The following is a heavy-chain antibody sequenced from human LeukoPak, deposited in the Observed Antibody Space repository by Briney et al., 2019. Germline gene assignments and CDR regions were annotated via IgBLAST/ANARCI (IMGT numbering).Heavy chain of an antibody. CDR2: IYNNENT. V-gene: IGHV4-4*07. Sequence: SETLSLTCTVSGDSISGYYWSWIRQPAGKGLEWIGRIYNNENTNYNPSLKSRVTMSVDTSKDQFSLTLSSVTAADTAVYFCARGSGLTAFDIWGQGTVVTVSS. J-gene: IGHJ3*02. D-gene: IGHD3-3*01. CDR1: GDSISGYY. CDR3: ARGSGLTAFDI.